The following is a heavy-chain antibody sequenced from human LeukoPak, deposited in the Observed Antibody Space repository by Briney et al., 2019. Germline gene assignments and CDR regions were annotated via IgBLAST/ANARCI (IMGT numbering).Heavy chain of an antibody. CDR3: RYFLPHFDY. CDR2: ISGSGGDT. Sequence: TGGSLRLSYAASGFTFSNYAMNWVRQAPGKRLEWVSAISGSGGDTYYADSVKGRFTISRDNSKNTLYLQMNSLRAEDTAVYYCRYFLPHFDYWGQGTLVTVSS. D-gene: IGHD2/OR15-2a*01. V-gene: IGHV3-23*01. CDR1: GFTFSNYA. J-gene: IGHJ4*02.